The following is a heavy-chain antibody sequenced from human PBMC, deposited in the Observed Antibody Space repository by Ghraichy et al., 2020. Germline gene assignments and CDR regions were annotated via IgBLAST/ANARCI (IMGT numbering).Heavy chain of an antibody. CDR3: ARDRGTIATAGNFDW. CDR1: GYSFSTYG. CDR2: VSPYNGNT. J-gene: IGHJ4*02. V-gene: IGHV1-18*01. D-gene: IGHD6-13*01. Sequence: ASVKVSCKASGYSFSTYGISWVRQAPGQGLEWLEWVSPYNGNTNYAPKIQDRVTMTTDTSTSTAYMELTSLRSDDTAMYFCARDRGTIATAGNFDWWGQGTLVTVSS.